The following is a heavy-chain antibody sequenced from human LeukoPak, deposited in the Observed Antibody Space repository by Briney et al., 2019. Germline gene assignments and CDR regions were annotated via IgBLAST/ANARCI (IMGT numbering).Heavy chain of an antibody. CDR1: GGSISSYY. CDR3: ARDNYDSSGYYLDY. Sequence: SETLSLTCTVSGGSISSYYWSWIRQPPGKGLEWIGYIYYSGSTNYNPSLKSRVTISVVTSKNQFSLKLSSVTAADTAVYYCARDNYDSSGYYLDYWGQGTLVTVSS. J-gene: IGHJ4*02. CDR2: IYYSGST. D-gene: IGHD3-22*01. V-gene: IGHV4-59*01.